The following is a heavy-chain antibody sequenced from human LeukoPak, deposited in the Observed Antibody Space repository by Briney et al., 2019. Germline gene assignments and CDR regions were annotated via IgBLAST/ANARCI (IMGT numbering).Heavy chain of an antibody. CDR1: GYTFTGYY. D-gene: IGHD3-3*01. CDR3: ARDFGGAYYDFWSGYQIDY. Sequence: ASVKVSCKASGYTFTGYYMHWVRQAPGQGLEWMGWINPNSGGTNYAQKFQGRVTMTRDTSISTAYMELRSLRSGDTAVYYCARDFGGAYYDFWSGYQIDYWGQGTLVTVSS. V-gene: IGHV1-2*02. J-gene: IGHJ4*02. CDR2: INPNSGGT.